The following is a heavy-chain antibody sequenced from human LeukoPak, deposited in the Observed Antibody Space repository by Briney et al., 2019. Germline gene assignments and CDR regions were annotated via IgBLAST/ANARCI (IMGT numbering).Heavy chain of an antibody. CDR2: IPYDGNKE. V-gene: IGHV3-30*02. Sequence: GGFLRLSCAASGLTLSNYGMHWVRQTPGRGLEWVAFIPYDGNKEYYADSVKGRLTISRDNSKNTLYLQMHSLRVEDTAVYFCAKDPQTVPIITQPAGIPGTPPSPGYWGQGTLVTVSS. D-gene: IGHD1-20*01. CDR1: GLTLSNYG. CDR3: AKDPQTVPIITQPAGIPGTPPSPGY. J-gene: IGHJ4*02.